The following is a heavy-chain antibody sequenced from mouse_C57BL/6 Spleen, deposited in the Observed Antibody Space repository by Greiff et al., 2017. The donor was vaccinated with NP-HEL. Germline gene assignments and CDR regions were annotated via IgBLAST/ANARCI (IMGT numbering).Heavy chain of an antibody. V-gene: IGHV14-2*01. CDR2: IDPEDGET. CDR3: ALYYYGSTHGAMDY. D-gene: IGHD1-1*01. CDR1: GFNIKDYY. Sequence: EVQLQQSGAELVKPGASVKLSCTASGFNIKDYYMHWVKQRTEQGLEWIGRIDPEDGETKYAPKFQGKATITADTSSNTADLQLSSLTSEDTAVYYCALYYYGSTHGAMDYWGQGTSVTVSS. J-gene: IGHJ4*01.